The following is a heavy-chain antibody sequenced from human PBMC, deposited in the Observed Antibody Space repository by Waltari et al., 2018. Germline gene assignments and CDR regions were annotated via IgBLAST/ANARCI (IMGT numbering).Heavy chain of an antibody. V-gene: IGHV4-39*01. J-gene: IGHJ4*02. D-gene: IGHD6-19*01. CDR2: IYYSGST. CDR1: GGSISSSSYY. CDR3: ARPDGISSDGN. Sequence: QLQLQESGPGLVKPSETLSLTCTVSGGSISSSSYYWGWIRQPPGKGLEWIGSIYYSGSTYYNSSLKSRVTISVDTSKNQFSLKLSSVTAADTAVYYCARPDGISSDGNWGQGTLVTVSS.